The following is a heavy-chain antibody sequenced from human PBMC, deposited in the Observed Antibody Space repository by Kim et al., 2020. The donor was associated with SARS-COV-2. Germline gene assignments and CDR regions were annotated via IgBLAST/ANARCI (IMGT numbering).Heavy chain of an antibody. J-gene: IGHJ4*02. D-gene: IGHD6-19*01. CDR3: ARDIGQWLALGY. Sequence: NYNPALKSRVTISVDKSKNQFSLKLSSVTGADTAVYYCARDIGQWLALGYWGQGTLVTVSS. V-gene: IGHV4-4*02.